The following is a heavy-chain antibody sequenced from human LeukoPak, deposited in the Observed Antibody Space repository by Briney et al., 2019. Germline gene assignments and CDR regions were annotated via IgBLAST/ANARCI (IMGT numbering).Heavy chain of an antibody. J-gene: IGHJ4*02. CDR1: GFTFSSYA. CDR2: ISRSGSTI. Sequence: GGSLRLSCAASGFTFSSYAMHWVRQAPGKGLEWVSYISRSGSTIYYADSVKGRFTISRDNAKNSLYLQMNSLRAEDTAVYYCARDYGGSSPFDYWGQGTLVTVSS. CDR3: ARDYGGSSPFDY. V-gene: IGHV3-48*03. D-gene: IGHD4-23*01.